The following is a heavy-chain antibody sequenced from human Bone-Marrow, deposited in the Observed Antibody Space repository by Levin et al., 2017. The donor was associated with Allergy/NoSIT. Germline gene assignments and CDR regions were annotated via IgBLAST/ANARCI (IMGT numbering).Heavy chain of an antibody. J-gene: IGHJ2*01. CDR1: GFTISSYW. CDR2: INNDGSGT. D-gene: IGHD4-17*01. Sequence: PGGSLRLSCAASGFTISSYWMYWVRQAPGKGLVWVSRINNDGSGTSYADSVKGRFTISRDNAKNTQYLQMNSLGAEDTAVYYCARDRGRDYGDCVWYFDLWGRGTLVTVSS. CDR3: ARDRGRDYGDCVWYFDL. V-gene: IGHV3-74*01.